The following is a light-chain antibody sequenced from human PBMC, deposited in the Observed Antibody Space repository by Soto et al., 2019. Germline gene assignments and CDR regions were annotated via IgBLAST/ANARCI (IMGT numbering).Light chain of an antibody. Sequence: QSALTQPASVSGSPGQSITISCTGTSSDVGGYNYVSWYQQHPGKAPKLMIYDVSNRPSGVSNRFSGFKSGNTASLTISGLQAEDEADYYCSSYTSSSTLGYVFATGTKLTVL. CDR3: SSYTSSSTLGYV. CDR2: DVS. CDR1: SSDVGGYNY. J-gene: IGLJ1*01. V-gene: IGLV2-14*01.